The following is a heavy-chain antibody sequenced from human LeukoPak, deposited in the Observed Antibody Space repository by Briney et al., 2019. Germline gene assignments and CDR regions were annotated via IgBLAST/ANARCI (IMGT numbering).Heavy chain of an antibody. J-gene: IGHJ4*02. D-gene: IGHD4-17*01. CDR3: ARDSADYGDYDY. CDR1: GYTFTSYF. V-gene: IGHV1-46*01. CDR2: INPSGGST. Sequence: ASVKVSCKASGYTFTSYFMHWVRQAPGQGLDWMGIINPSGGSTSYAQKFQGRVTMARDTSTSTVYMELSSLRSEDTAVYYCARDSADYGDYDYWGQGTLVTVSS.